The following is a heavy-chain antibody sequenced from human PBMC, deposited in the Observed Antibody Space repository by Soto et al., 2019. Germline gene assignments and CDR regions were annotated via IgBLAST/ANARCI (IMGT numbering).Heavy chain of an antibody. CDR1: GYTFTSYA. V-gene: IGHV1-3*01. CDR2: INAGNVNT. D-gene: IGHD3-22*01. Sequence: QVQLVQSGAEAKKPGASVKVSCKASGYTFTSYAMHWVRQAPGQRLEWTGWINAGNVNTKYSQKLQARVPITSDTYASTAYMEMSSLRSEVTAVYYWARMSGYDLYDYWGQGTLVNVS. J-gene: IGHJ4*02. CDR3: ARMSGYDLYDY.